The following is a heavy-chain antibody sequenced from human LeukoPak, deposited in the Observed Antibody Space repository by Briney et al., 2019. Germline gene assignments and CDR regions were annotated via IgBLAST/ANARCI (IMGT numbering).Heavy chain of an antibody. D-gene: IGHD2-15*01. CDR2: IVPILGIA. CDR3: ARDNHCSGGSCYWFDP. V-gene: IGHV1-69*04. J-gene: IGHJ5*02. Sequence: SVKVSCKASGGTFSSYAISWVRQAPGQGLEWMGRIVPILGIANYAQKFQGRVTITADKSTSTAYMELSSLRSEDTAVYYCARDNHCSGGSCYWFDPWGQGTLVTVSS. CDR1: GGTFSSYA.